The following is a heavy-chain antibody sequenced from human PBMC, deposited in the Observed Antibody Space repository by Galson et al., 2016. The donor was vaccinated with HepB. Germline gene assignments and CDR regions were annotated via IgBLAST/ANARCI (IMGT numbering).Heavy chain of an antibody. CDR1: GFTFISYF. CDR2: SYPGGVST. J-gene: IGHJ4*02. D-gene: IGHD2-15*01. V-gene: IGHV1-46*01. CDR3: AREGKGHCNGGSCHTFDY. Sequence: SVKVSCKASGFTFISYFMHWVRQAPGQGLEWVAASYPGGVSTRYAQNFQDRVTVTRDTSTSTVYMELSSLRSEDTAIYYCAREGKGHCNGGSCHTFDYWGQGTLLTVSS.